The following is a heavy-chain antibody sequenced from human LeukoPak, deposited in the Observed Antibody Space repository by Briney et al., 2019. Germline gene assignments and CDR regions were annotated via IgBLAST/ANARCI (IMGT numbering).Heavy chain of an antibody. D-gene: IGHD5-24*01. J-gene: IGHJ4*02. V-gene: IGHV1-69*05. CDR2: IIPIFGTA. CDR1: GGTFSSYA. CDR3: ARDGDGHNPGHFDY. Sequence: ASVKVSCKASGGTFSSYAISWVRQAPGQGLEWMGRIIPIFGTANYAQKFQGRVTITTDESTSTAYMELSSLRSEDTAVYYCARDGDGHNPGHFDYWGQGTLVTVSS.